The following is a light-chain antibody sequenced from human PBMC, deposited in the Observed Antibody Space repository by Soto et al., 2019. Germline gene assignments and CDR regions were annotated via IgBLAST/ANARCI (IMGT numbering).Light chain of an antibody. Sequence: DIQITQSPSTLSAAIGDRVTITCRASQSISGWLAWYQQKPGKAPTLLISDASSLESAVPSRFSGSGSGTEFTLTIGSLQPDDVVTYYCQQYESFPWTFGLGTKVEIK. CDR1: QSISGW. CDR2: DAS. V-gene: IGKV1-5*01. J-gene: IGKJ1*01. CDR3: QQYESFPWT.